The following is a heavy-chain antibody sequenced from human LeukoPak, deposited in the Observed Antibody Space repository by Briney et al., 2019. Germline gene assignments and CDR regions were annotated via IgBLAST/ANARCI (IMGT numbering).Heavy chain of an antibody. D-gene: IGHD3-16*01. CDR2: IYYNGYT. V-gene: IGHV4-59*01. CDR3: ARSRCVYIRRVTVRTLYS. CDR1: GGSNNNCY. J-gene: IGHJ4*02. Sequence: SETLSLTCSVSGGSNNNCYWNGTRQSPGKGLEWVGFIYYNGYTSYNPSLKSRVTLSIDTSKNQFSLKMTSITPADTAVYYCARSRCVYIRRVTVRTLYSWGQGTLVTVSS.